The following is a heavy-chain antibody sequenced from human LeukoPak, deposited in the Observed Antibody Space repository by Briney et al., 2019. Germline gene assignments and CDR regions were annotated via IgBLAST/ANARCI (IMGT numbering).Heavy chain of an antibody. D-gene: IGHD3-22*01. J-gene: IGHJ4*02. CDR2: ISYDGSNK. CDR3: AKGRSGYYSASDY. Sequence: PGGSLRLSCAASGSTFSSYAMHWVRQAPGKGLEWVAVISYDGSNKYYADSVKGRFTISRDNSKNTLYLQMNSLRAEDTAVYYCAKGRSGYYSASDYWGQGTLVTVSS. V-gene: IGHV3-30-3*01. CDR1: GSTFSSYA.